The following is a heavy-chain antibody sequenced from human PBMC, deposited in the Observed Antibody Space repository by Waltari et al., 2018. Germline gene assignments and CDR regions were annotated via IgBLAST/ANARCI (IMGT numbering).Heavy chain of an antibody. CDR1: GYTFTGYY. V-gene: IGHV1-2*06. J-gene: IGHJ4*02. D-gene: IGHD4-17*01. CDR3: ANYGDYGRDYFDY. CDR2: INPNSGGT. Sequence: QVQLVQSGAEVKKPGASVKVSCKASGYTFTGYYMHWVRQAPGQGLEWMGRINPNSGGTNYAQKFQGRVTITADKSTSTAYMELSSLRSEDTAVYYCANYGDYGRDYFDYWGQGTLVTVSS.